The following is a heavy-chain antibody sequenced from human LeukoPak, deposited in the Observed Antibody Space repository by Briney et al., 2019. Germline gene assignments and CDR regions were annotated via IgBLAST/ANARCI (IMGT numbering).Heavy chain of an antibody. Sequence: PSETLSLTCTVSGGSISSYYWSWIRQPPGKGLEWIGYIYYSGSTNYNPSLKSRVTISVDTSKNQFSLNLTSVTAADTAVYYCARGSQRITMVRGVKHRQNWFDPWGQGTLVTVSS. D-gene: IGHD3-10*01. J-gene: IGHJ5*02. CDR1: GGSISSYY. CDR2: IYYSGST. CDR3: ARGSQRITMVRGVKHRQNWFDP. V-gene: IGHV4-59*12.